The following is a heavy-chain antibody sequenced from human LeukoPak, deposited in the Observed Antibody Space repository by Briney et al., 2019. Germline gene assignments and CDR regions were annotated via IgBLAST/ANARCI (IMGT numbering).Heavy chain of an antibody. CDR1: GFTFSSYS. V-gene: IGHV3-48*01. D-gene: IGHD6-19*01. Sequence: GGSLRLSCAASGFTFSSYSMNWVRQAPGKGLEWVSYISSSSSTIYYADSVKGRFTISRGNAKNSLYLQMNSLRAEDTAVYYCAREGYSSGWAIDYWGQGTLVTVSS. CDR2: ISSSSSTI. J-gene: IGHJ4*02. CDR3: AREGYSSGWAIDY.